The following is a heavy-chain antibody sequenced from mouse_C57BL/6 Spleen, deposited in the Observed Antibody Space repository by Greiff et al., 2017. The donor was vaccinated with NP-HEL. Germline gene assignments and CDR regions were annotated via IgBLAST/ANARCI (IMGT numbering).Heavy chain of an antibody. D-gene: IGHD2-4*01. CDR3: ARRRFYYDYDDAMDY. CDR1: GFTFSSYG. V-gene: IGHV5-6*02. J-gene: IGHJ4*01. CDR2: ISSGGSYT. Sequence: DVMLVESGGDLVKPGGSLKLSCAASGFTFSSYGMSWVRQTPDKRLEWVATISSGGSYTYYPDSVKGRFTISRDNAKNTLYLQMSSLKSEDTAMYYCARRRFYYDYDDAMDYWGQGTSVTVSS.